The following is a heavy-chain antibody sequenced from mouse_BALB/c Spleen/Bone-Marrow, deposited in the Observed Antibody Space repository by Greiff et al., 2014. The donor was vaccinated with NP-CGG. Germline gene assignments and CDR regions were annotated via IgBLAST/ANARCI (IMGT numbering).Heavy chain of an antibody. V-gene: IGHV1S137*01. J-gene: IGHJ4*01. D-gene: IGHD2-14*01. CDR3: ARERNYRYDDAMDY. CDR2: ICTXXXXX. Sequence: QVQLQQPGAELVRPGVSXKXXCXGSGYTFTDYAMHWVKQSHARSLEWIGVICTXXXXXXXXXXXXXXXXXTVXXSYSSAYMELARPTSEDSAIYYCARERNYRYDDAMDYWGQGTSVTVSS. CDR1: GYTFTDYA.